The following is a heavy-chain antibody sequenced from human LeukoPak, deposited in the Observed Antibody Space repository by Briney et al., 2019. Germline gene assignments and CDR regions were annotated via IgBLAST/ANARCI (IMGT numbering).Heavy chain of an antibody. Sequence: SETLSLTCAVYGGSFSGYYWSWIRQPPGKGLEWIGEINQSGSTNYNPSLKSRVTISVDTSKNQFSLKLSSVTAADTAVYYCARGGGISLRYYYYGMDVWGQGTTVTVSS. CDR1: GGSFSGYY. J-gene: IGHJ6*02. D-gene: IGHD3-16*01. V-gene: IGHV4-34*01. CDR2: INQSGST. CDR3: ARGGGISLRYYYYGMDV.